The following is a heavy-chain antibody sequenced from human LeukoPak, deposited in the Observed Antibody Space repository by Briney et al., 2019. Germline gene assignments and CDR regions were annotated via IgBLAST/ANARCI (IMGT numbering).Heavy chain of an antibody. CDR1: GFTFSSYW. Sequence: GGSLRLSCAASGFTFSSYWMSWVRQAPGKGLEWVSSISSSGSHIYYADSVKGRITISRDNAKNSVYLQMNSLRAEDTAVYYCAREESSSSGYYFDHWGQGTLVTVSS. J-gene: IGHJ4*02. CDR2: ISSSGSHI. V-gene: IGHV3-21*01. D-gene: IGHD6-6*01. CDR3: AREESSSSGYYFDH.